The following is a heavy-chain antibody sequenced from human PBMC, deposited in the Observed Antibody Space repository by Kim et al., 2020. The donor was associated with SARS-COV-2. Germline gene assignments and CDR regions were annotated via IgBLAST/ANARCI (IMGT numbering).Heavy chain of an antibody. D-gene: IGHD5-18*01. CDR2: IIPSVGIA. CDR3: ARDADTDMITAWFDP. J-gene: IGHJ5*02. CDR1: GGTFSNSP. V-gene: IGHV1-69*04. Sequence: SVKVSCKAFGGTFSNSPISWVRQAPGQGPEWMGRIIPSVGIANYAQKFQGRVKITADKSTNTAYLELNSLRSEDTAKYYCARDADTDMITAWFDPWGQGTLVTVSS.